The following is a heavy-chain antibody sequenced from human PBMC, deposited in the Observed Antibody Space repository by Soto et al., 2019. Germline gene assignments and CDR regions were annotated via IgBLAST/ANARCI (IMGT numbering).Heavy chain of an antibody. Sequence: SETLSLTCTVSGGSISSYYWSWIRQPPGKGLEWIGYIYYSGSTNYNPSLKSRVTISVDTSKNQFSLKLSSVTAADTAVYYCARDQWIQLWSQNPPYGMDVWGQGTTVTVSS. D-gene: IGHD5-18*01. V-gene: IGHV4-59*01. CDR1: GGSISSYY. CDR3: ARDQWIQLWSQNPPYGMDV. CDR2: IYYSGST. J-gene: IGHJ6*02.